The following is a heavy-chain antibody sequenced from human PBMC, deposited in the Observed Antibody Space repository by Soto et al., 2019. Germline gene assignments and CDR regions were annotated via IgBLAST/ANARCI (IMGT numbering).Heavy chain of an antibody. D-gene: IGHD4-17*01. V-gene: IGHV4-59*01. Sequence: AETLSLTCTVSGGSISSYYWSWIRQPPGKGLEWIGYIYYSGSTNYNPSLKSRVTISVDASKNQFSLKLSSVTAEDTAVYYCARATDDYYGMDVWGQGTTVTVSS. J-gene: IGHJ6*02. CDR3: ARATDDYYGMDV. CDR2: IYYSGST. CDR1: GGSISSYY.